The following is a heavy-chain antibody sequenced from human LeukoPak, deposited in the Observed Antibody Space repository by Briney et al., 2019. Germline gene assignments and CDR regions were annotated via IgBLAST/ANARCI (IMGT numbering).Heavy chain of an antibody. CDR2: IFYSGST. CDR1: GASISSYF. J-gene: IGHJ4*02. Sequence: SETLSLTCTVSGASISSYFWSWIRQPPGKGLEWIGYIFYSGSTNYNPSLKSRVTISVDTSKNQFSLKLSSVTAADTAVYYCARGLRWRIVTTFGFYYWGQGTLVTVSS. CDR3: ARGLRWRIVTTFGFYY. D-gene: IGHD1/OR15-1a*01. V-gene: IGHV4-59*12.